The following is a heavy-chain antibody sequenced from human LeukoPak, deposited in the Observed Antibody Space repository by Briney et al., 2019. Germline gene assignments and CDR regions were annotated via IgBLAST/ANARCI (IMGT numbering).Heavy chain of an antibody. CDR2: INPNSGGT. CDR3: ARVGRGSSEVAVFEI. Sequence: ASVKVSCKASGYTFTSYGISWVRQAPGQGLEWMGWINPNSGGTNYAQKFQGRVTMTRDTSISTAYMELSRLRSDDTAVYYCARVGRGSSEVAVFEIWGKGKMVTVFS. CDR1: GYTFTSYG. D-gene: IGHD6-19*01. V-gene: IGHV1-2*02. J-gene: IGHJ3*02.